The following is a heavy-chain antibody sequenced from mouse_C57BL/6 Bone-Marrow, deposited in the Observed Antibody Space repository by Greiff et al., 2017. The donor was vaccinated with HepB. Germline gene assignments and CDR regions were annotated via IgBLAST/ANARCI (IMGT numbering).Heavy chain of an antibody. CDR3: ARHDYGSALFDY. CDR2: ISSGGSYT. Sequence: DVKLVESGGDLVKPGGSLKLSCAASGFTFSSYGMSWVRQTPDKRLEWVATISSGGSYTYYPDSVKGRFTISRDNAKNTLYLQMSSLKSEDTAMYYCARHDYGSALFDYWGQGTTLTVSS. J-gene: IGHJ2*01. CDR1: GFTFSSYG. D-gene: IGHD1-1*01. V-gene: IGHV5-6*02.